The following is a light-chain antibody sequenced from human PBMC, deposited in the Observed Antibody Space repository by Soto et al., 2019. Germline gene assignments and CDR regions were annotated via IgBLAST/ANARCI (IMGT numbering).Light chain of an antibody. Sequence: QSALTQPPSASGSPGQSVTISCTGTSSDVGGYNYVSWYQQHPGKAPKLMIYEVSKRPSGVPDRFSGSKSGNTASLTVSGLQAEDEADYYCAAWDDSLNGYVFATGTKLTVL. V-gene: IGLV2-8*01. CDR1: SSDVGGYNY. CDR3: AAWDDSLNGYV. CDR2: EVS. J-gene: IGLJ1*01.